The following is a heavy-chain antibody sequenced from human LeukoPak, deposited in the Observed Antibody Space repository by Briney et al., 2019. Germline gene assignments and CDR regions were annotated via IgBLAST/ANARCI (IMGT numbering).Heavy chain of an antibody. V-gene: IGHV4-39*01. CDR3: ARHRYYYRSGSYYGAPCYMDV. D-gene: IGHD3-10*01. J-gene: IGHJ6*03. CDR1: GGSISSNSYY. CDR2: IYYSGST. Sequence: SETLSLTCTVSGGSISSNSYYWGWIRQPPGKGLEWIGSIYYSGSTYYNPSLKSRVTISVDTSKNHFSLKLSSVTAADTAVYYCARHRYYYRSGSYYGAPCYMDVWGKGTTVTISS.